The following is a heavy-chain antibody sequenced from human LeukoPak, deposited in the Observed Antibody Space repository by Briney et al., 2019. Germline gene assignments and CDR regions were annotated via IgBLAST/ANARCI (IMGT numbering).Heavy chain of an antibody. D-gene: IGHD6-19*01. J-gene: IGHJ4*02. CDR1: GFTGTSSA. CDR3: AAEGIAVAAGYY. CDR2: IVVGSGNT. V-gene: IGHV1-58*02. Sequence: SGKVSCKASGFTGTSSAMQWVRQARGQRLEWIGWIVVGSGNTNYAQKFQERVTITRDMSTSTAYMELSSLRSEDTAVYYCAAEGIAVAAGYYWGQGTLVTVSS.